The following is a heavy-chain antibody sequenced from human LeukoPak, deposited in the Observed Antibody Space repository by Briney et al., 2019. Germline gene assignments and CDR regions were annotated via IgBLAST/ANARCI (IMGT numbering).Heavy chain of an antibody. Sequence: GGSLRLSCAASGFTFSNYSMNWVRQAPGKGLEWVSSISSSSSYIYYADSVKGRFTISRDNAKNSLYLQMNSLRAEDTAVYYCAREGYQLPYAFDIWGQGTMVTVSS. CDR1: GFTFSNYS. D-gene: IGHD2-2*01. CDR3: AREGYQLPYAFDI. V-gene: IGHV3-21*01. CDR2: ISSSSSYI. J-gene: IGHJ3*02.